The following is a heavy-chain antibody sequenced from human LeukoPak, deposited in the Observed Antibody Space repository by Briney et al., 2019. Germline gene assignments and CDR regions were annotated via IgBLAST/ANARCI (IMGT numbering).Heavy chain of an antibody. CDR3: ARDERLLSFLK. CDR1: GFTFSSYN. CDR2: ITGSGGST. J-gene: IGHJ4*02. Sequence: GGSLGLSCAASGFTFSSYNMNWVRQAPGKGLEWVSGITGSGGSTYYADSVKGRFTISRDNSKNTLYLQMNSLRAEDTAIYYCARDERLLSFLKWGQGTLVTVSS. D-gene: IGHD3-3*01. V-gene: IGHV3-23*01.